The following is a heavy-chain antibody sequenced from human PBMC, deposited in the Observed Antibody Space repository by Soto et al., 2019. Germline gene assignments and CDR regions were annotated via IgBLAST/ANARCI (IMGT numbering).Heavy chain of an antibody. CDR2: INAGNGNT. D-gene: IGHD6-13*01. Sequence: QVQLVQSGAEEKKPGASVKVSCKASGYTFIRYAMNWVRQAPGQRLEWMGWINAGNGNTKYSQKFQGRVTITTDTSARSAYMELSTRRSEDTAVYYCASHSLLATEPFGMDVWGQGTTVKVYS. CDR3: ASHSLLATEPFGMDV. J-gene: IGHJ6*02. V-gene: IGHV1-3*05. CDR1: GYTFIRYA.